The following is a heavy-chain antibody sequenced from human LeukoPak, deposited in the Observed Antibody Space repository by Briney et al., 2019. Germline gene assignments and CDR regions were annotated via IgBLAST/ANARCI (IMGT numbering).Heavy chain of an antibody. J-gene: IGHJ4*02. Sequence: PGGSLRLSCAASGLTLSNAWMSWVRQAPGKGLEWVGRSKGKIDGGTTDYAAPVKGRFTISRDDSKNTLYLQMNSLKTEDTAVYYCTTGNGESSFDSWGQGTLVTVSS. CDR3: TTGNGESSFDS. CDR2: SKGKIDGGTT. D-gene: IGHD3-10*01. V-gene: IGHV3-15*01. CDR1: GLTLSNAW.